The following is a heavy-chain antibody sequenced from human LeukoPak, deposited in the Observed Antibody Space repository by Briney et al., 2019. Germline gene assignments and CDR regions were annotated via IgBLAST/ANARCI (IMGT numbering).Heavy chain of an antibody. J-gene: IGHJ5*02. CDR2: ISSSSSTI. V-gene: IGHV3-48*04. D-gene: IGHD3-10*01. Sequence: GGSLRLSCAASGLTFSSYWMSWVRQAPGKGLEWVSYISSSSSTIYYADSVKGRFTISRDNAKNSLYLQMNSLRAEDTAVYYCARDAYYYGSGSSGNWFDPWGQGTLVTVSS. CDR1: GLTFSSYW. CDR3: ARDAYYYGSGSSGNWFDP.